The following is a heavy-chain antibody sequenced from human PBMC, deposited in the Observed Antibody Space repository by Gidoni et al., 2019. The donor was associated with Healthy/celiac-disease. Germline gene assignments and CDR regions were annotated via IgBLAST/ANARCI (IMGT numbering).Heavy chain of an antibody. D-gene: IGHD1-26*01. Sequence: GGLVKPGGSLRLSCAASGFPFSSYSMNWVRQAPGKGLEWVSSISSSSSYIYYADSVKGRFTISRDNAKNALYLQMNSLRAEDTAVYYCARDSGSYIAGWFDPWGQGTLVTVSS. CDR1: GFPFSSYS. CDR3: ARDSGSYIAGWFDP. CDR2: ISSSSSYI. J-gene: IGHJ5*02. V-gene: IGHV3-21*01.